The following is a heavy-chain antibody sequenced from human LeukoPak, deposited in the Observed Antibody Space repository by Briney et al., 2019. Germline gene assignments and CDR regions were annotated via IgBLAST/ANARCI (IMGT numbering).Heavy chain of an antibody. D-gene: IGHD2-15*01. J-gene: IGHJ6*02. Sequence: TGGSLRLSCAASGFTFSSYAMSWVRQAPGKGLEWVSAISGSGGSTYYAGSVKGRFTISRDNSKNTLYLQMNSLRAKDTAIYYCAKSRKGGSYYYYGMDVWGQGTTVTVSS. V-gene: IGHV3-23*01. CDR3: AKSRKGGSYYYYGMDV. CDR1: GFTFSSYA. CDR2: ISGSGGST.